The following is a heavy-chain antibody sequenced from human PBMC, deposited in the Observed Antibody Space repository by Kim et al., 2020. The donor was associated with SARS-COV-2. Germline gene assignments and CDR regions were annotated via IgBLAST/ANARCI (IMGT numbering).Heavy chain of an antibody. CDR2: IYPGDSDT. CDR3: ATGIAVAASDRDDYYYYGMDV. Sequence: GESLKISCKGSGYSFTSYWIGWVRQMPGKGLEWMGIIYPGDSDTRYSPSFQGQVTISADKSISTAYLQWSSLKASDTAMYYCATGIAVAASDRDDYYYYGMDVWGQGTTVTVSS. J-gene: IGHJ6*02. V-gene: IGHV5-51*01. D-gene: IGHD6-19*01. CDR1: GYSFTSYW.